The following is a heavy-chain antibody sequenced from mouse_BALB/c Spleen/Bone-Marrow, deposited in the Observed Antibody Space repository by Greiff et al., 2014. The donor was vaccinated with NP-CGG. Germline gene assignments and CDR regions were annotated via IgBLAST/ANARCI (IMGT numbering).Heavy chain of an antibody. D-gene: IGHD2-4*01. Sequence: EVKVVESGGGLVQPGGSRKLSCAASGFTFSSFGMHWVRQAPEKGLEWVAYISSGSSTIYYADTVKGRFTISRDNPKNTLFLQMTSIRSEDTAMYYCARDDYDYAMDYWGQGTSVTVSS. CDR3: ARDDYDYAMDY. CDR1: GFTFSSFG. CDR2: ISSGSSTI. J-gene: IGHJ4*01. V-gene: IGHV5-17*02.